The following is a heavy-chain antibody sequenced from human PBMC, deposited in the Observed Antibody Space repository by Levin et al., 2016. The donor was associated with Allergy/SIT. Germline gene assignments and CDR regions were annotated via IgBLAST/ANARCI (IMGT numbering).Heavy chain of an antibody. Sequence: GGSLRLSCAASGFTFSSYSMNWVRQAPGKGLEWVSSISSSSSYTNYADSVKGRFTISRDNAKNSLYLQMNSLRAEDTAVYYCARIAAAGPYYYYGMDVWGQGTTVTVSS. D-gene: IGHD6-13*01. CDR1: GFTFSSYS. V-gene: IGHV3-21*01. J-gene: IGHJ6*02. CDR3: ARIAAAGPYYYYGMDV. CDR2: ISSSSSYT.